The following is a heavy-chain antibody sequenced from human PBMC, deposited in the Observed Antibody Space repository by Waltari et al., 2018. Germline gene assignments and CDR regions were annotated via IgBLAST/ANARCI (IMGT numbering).Heavy chain of an antibody. J-gene: IGHJ4*02. Sequence: QVQLVQSGSELKKPGASVKVSCKASGYSFTNFAMHWVRQAPGQGLEWMGRINTNTGNPTYAQGFTGRFVFSVDTSVSTTYLQISSLEAEDTAVYYCARGGCSYGDCYYTSDYWGQGTLVTVSS. V-gene: IGHV7-4-1*02. CDR2: INTNTGNP. D-gene: IGHD2-21*02. CDR1: GYSFTNFA. CDR3: ARGGCSYGDCYYTSDY.